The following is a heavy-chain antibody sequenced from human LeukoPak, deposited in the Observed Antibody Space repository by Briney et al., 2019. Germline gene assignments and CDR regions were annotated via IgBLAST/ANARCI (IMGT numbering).Heavy chain of an antibody. CDR2: ISGSGGST. Sequence: GGSLRLSCAASGFTFSSYAMSWVRQAPGKGLEWVSAISGSGGSTYYADSVKGRFTISRDNSKNTLYLQVNSLRAEDTAVYYCAKDHPRIAVADDAFDIWGQGTMVTVSS. D-gene: IGHD6-19*01. J-gene: IGHJ3*02. V-gene: IGHV3-23*01. CDR1: GFTFSSYA. CDR3: AKDHPRIAVADDAFDI.